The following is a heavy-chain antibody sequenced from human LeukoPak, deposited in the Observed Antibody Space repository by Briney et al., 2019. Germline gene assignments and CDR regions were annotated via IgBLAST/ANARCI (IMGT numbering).Heavy chain of an antibody. CDR3: ATYRQVLLPFES. D-gene: IGHD2-8*02. J-gene: IGHJ4*02. Sequence: GGSLRLSCAASGFTFSSYAMHWVRQAPGKGLEWVALISYDGSNKYSADSVKGRFTISRDNAKNSLYLQMNSLRAEDTAIYYCATYRQVLLPFESWGQGTLVTVSS. CDR1: GFTFSSYA. CDR2: ISYDGSNK. V-gene: IGHV3-30*04.